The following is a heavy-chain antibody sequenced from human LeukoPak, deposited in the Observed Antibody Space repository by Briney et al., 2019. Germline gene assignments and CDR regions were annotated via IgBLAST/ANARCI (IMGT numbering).Heavy chain of an antibody. CDR1: GVTFSDYY. V-gene: IGHV3-11*04. Sequence: KPGGSLRLSCAASGVTFSDYYMSWIRQAPGKGLQWVSYIGTGGSITYYADSVKGPFTISRDNAKNSLYLQMNSLRVEDTAVYYCARILEGYHYYMDVWGKGTTVTVSS. CDR3: ARILEGYHYYMDV. CDR2: IGTGGSIT. J-gene: IGHJ6*03.